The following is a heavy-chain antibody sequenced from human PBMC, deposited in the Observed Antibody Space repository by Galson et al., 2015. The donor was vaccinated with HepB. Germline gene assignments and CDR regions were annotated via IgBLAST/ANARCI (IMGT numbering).Heavy chain of an antibody. D-gene: IGHD4-23*01. J-gene: IGHJ4*02. V-gene: IGHV3-30*04. CDR2: ISYDGKNK. CDR3: AREGSDQNSAFDY. CDR1: GFSFSRYE. Sequence: SLRLSCAASGFSFSRYEMHWVRQAPGKGLEWVAVISYDGKNKHYADSVKGRFTISRDNSKNTLSLQMNSLRTEDTAIYYCAREGSDQNSAFDYWGQGTLVTVSS.